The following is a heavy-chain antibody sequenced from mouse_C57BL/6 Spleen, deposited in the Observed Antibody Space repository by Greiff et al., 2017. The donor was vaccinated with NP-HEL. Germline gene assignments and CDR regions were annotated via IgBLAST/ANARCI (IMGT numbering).Heavy chain of an antibody. CDR1: GYTFTSYW. CDR2: IDPSDSYT. Sequence: QVHVKQPGAELVMPGASVKLSCKASGYTFTSYWMHWVKQRPGQGLEWIGEIDPSDSYTNYNQKFKGKSTLTVDKASSTAYMQLSSLTSEDSAVYYCARAHYYGSSHWYFDVWGTGTTVTVSS. CDR3: ARAHYYGSSHWYFDV. J-gene: IGHJ1*03. V-gene: IGHV1-69*01. D-gene: IGHD1-1*01.